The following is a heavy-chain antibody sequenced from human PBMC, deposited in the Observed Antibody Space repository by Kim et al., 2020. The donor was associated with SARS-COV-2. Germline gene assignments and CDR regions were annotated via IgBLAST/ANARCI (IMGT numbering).Heavy chain of an antibody. CDR3: ARDGGITRGIDV. J-gene: IGHJ6*02. V-gene: IGHV1-18*01. CDR2: ISPFNGNT. CDR1: GYTFTSQG. D-gene: IGHD1-7*01. Sequence: ASVKVSCKASGYTFTSQGINWVRQAPGQGPEWMGWISPFNGNTKYAQKFQGRVAMTTDTSTTTGKMELRSLTSDDTAVYYCARDGGITRGIDVWGQGTSV.